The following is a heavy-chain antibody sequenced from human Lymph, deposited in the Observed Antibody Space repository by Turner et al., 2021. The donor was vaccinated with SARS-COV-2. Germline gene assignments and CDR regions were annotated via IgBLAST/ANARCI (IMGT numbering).Heavy chain of an antibody. D-gene: IGHD1-26*01. CDR2: IIPILGIA. J-gene: IGHJ3*02. CDR3: ARRHSGNYDAFDI. V-gene: IGHV1-69*10. Sequence: QVQLVQSGAEVNKPGSSVKFSCKASGGTFSTYVISWVRQAPGQGIEWMGGIIPILGIANYAQKFQGRVTITADKSTSTAYMELSSLRSEDTAVYHCARRHSGNYDAFDIWGQGTMVTVSS. CDR1: GGTFSTYV.